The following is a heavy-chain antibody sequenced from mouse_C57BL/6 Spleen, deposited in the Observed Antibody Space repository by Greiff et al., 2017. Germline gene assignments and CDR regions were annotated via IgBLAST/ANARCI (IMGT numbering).Heavy chain of an antibody. CDR3: ARVGLYYGNLDY. J-gene: IGHJ2*01. D-gene: IGHD2-1*01. Sequence: QVHVKQPGAELVKPGASVKLSCKASGYTFTSYWMHWVKQRPGQGLEWIGMIHPNSGSTNYNEKFKSKATLTVDKSSSTAYMQLSSLTSEDSAVYYCARVGLYYGNLDYWGQGTTLTVSS. CDR2: IHPNSGST. V-gene: IGHV1-64*01. CDR1: GYTFTSYW.